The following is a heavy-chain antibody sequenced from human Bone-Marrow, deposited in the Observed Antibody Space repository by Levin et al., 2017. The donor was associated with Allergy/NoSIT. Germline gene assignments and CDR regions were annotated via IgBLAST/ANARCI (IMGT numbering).Heavy chain of an antibody. V-gene: IGHV3-30-3*01. CDR3: ARALDLVVVPAAIDY. Sequence: PGGSLRLSCAASGFTFSSYAMHWVRQAPGKGLEWVAVISYDGSNKYYADSVKGRFTISRDNSKNTLYLQMNSLRAEDTAVYYCARALDLVVVPAAIDYWGQGTLVTVSS. D-gene: IGHD2-2*01. CDR2: ISYDGSNK. CDR1: GFTFSSYA. J-gene: IGHJ4*02.